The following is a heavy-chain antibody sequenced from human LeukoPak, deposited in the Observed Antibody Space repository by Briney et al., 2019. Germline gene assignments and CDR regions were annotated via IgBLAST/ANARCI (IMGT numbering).Heavy chain of an antibody. V-gene: IGHV3-53*01. J-gene: IGHJ6*03. Sequence: GGSLRLSCAASGFTVSSNYMSWVRQAPGKGLEWVSVIYSGGSTYYADSAKGRFTISRDNSKNTLYLQMNSLRAEDTAVYYCLDNWNYGGFYMDVWGKGTTVTVSS. D-gene: IGHD1-7*01. CDR3: LDNWNYGGFYMDV. CDR1: GFTVSSNY. CDR2: IYSGGST.